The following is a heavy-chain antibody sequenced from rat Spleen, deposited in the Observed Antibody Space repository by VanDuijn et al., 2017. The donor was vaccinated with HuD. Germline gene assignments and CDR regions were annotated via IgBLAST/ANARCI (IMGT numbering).Heavy chain of an antibody. J-gene: IGHJ4*01. Sequence: AVQLVESGGGLVQPGKSLKLSCSASGFPFSSYGMHWIRQAPGKGLDWVAYISSSSGTVYADAVKERFTISRDNAKNTLYLQLNSLKSEDTAIYYCARDSSYTPYVMDAWGQGASVTVSS. CDR1: GFPFSSYG. D-gene: IGHD1-2*01. V-gene: IGHV5-62*01. CDR3: ARDSSYTPYVMDA. CDR2: ISSSSGT.